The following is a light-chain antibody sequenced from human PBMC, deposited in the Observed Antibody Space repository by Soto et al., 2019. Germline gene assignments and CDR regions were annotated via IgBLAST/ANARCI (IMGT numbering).Light chain of an antibody. V-gene: IGLV1-40*01. CDR3: QSYDTRLSGYV. CDR1: SSNIGAGYD. CDR2: GNT. J-gene: IGLJ1*01. Sequence: QSVLTQPPSVSGAPGQRVTISCTGSSSNIGAGYDVHWYQHLPGTAPKLLIYGNTNRPSGVPDRFSGSRSGTTASLAITGLRPADEADYYCQSYDTRLSGYVFATGTKLTVL.